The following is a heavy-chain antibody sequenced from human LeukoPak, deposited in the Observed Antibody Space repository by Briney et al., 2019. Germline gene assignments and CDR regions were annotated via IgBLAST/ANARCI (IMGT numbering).Heavy chain of an antibody. D-gene: IGHD3-10*01. J-gene: IGHJ4*02. V-gene: IGHV1-2*06. Sequence: ASVKVSCKSSGYTFTAHYMHWVRQAPGQGLEWLGRINPNSGDTNDAQKFQDRVTMTRDTSISTAYMELSRLTSDDSAVYFCARGPITVVREYITEFDYWGLGTLVTVSS. CDR3: ARGPITVVREYITEFDY. CDR1: GYTFTAHY. CDR2: INPNSGDT.